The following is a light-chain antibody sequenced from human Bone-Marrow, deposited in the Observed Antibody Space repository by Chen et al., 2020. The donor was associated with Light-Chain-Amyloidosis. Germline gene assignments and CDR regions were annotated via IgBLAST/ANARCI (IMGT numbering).Light chain of an antibody. V-gene: IGLV3-21*02. Sequence: SYVLTQPSSVSAAPGQTATLAFGGNNIGSTSVHWYQQTPGQAPLLVVYDDSDRPSGIPERLSGSNSGNTATLTISRVEAGDEADYYCQVWDRSSDRPVFGGGTKLTVL. CDR2: DDS. CDR1: NIGSTS. J-gene: IGLJ3*02. CDR3: QVWDRSSDRPV.